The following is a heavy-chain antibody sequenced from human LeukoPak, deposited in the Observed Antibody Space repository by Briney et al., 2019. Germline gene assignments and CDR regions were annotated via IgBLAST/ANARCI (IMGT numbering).Heavy chain of an antibody. Sequence: GGSLRLSCAASGFTFSSYAMSWVRRAPGKGLEWVSAISGSGGSTYYADSVKGRFTISRDNSKNTLYLQMNSLRAEDTAVYYCASYDSSGYYSGLIDYWGQGTLVTVSS. D-gene: IGHD3-22*01. CDR1: GFTFSSYA. J-gene: IGHJ4*02. V-gene: IGHV3-23*01. CDR3: ASYDSSGYYSGLIDY. CDR2: ISGSGGST.